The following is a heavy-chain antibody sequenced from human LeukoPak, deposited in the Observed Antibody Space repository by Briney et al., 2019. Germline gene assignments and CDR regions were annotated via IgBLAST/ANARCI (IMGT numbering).Heavy chain of an antibody. CDR1: GYSFTSYW. D-gene: IGHD2-15*01. V-gene: IGHV5-51*01. J-gene: IGHJ3*02. CDR2: IYPGDSDT. Sequence: GESLKISCKGSGYSFTSYWIGWVRQMPGKGLEWMGIIYPGDSDTRCSPSFQGHVTISADKSISTAYLQWSSLKASDTAMYYCARRARYCSGGSCYGLAAFDIWGQATVLTVSS. CDR3: ARRARYCSGGSCYGLAAFDI.